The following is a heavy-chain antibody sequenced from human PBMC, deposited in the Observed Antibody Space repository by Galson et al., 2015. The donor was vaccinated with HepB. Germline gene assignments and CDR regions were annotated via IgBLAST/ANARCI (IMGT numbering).Heavy chain of an antibody. CDR3: VSGGGSQSLGY. Sequence: SLRLSCAASGFTFTDYWMHWVRQAPGKGLVWVPLVKIDGISTSYADSVKGRFTISRDNARNTVYLQMNSLRAEDTAVYYCVSGGGSQSLGYWGQGTLVTVSS. CDR2: VKIDGIST. V-gene: IGHV3-74*01. CDR1: GFTFTDYW. J-gene: IGHJ4*02. D-gene: IGHD2-15*01.